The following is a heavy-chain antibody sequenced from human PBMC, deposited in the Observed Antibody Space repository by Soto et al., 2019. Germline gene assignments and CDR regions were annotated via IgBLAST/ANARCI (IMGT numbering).Heavy chain of an antibody. J-gene: IGHJ5*02. D-gene: IGHD2-15*01. Sequence: QVQLVQSGAEVQKPGSSVKVSCKASGGTFSSYAISWVRQAPRQGLEWMGGIIPIFGTANNVQKFQGRVTIAADKSTSTAYMERSSLRSEDTSVYYCARGILSGLRDLWFDPWGQGTLVTVSS. CDR2: IIPIFGTA. CDR1: GGTFSSYA. V-gene: IGHV1-69*06. CDR3: ARGILSGLRDLWFDP.